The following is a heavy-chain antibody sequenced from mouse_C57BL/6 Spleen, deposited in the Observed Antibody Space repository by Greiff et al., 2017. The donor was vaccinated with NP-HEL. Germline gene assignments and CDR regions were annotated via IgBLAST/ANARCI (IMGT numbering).Heavy chain of an antibody. J-gene: IGHJ4*01. CDR1: GFTFSDYG. CDR2: ISSGSSTI. Sequence: EVMLVESGGGLVKPGGSLKLSCAASGFTFSDYGMHWVRQAPEKGLEWVAYISSGSSTIYYADTVKGRFTISRDNAKNTLFLQMTSLRSEDTAMYYCASPGSGLYYYAMGYWGKGTSVTVAS. V-gene: IGHV5-17*01. CDR3: ASPGSGLYYYAMGY. D-gene: IGHD1-1*01.